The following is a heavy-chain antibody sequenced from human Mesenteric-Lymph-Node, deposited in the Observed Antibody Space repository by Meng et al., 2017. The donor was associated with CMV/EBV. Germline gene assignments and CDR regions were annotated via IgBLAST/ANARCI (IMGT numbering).Heavy chain of an antibody. CDR1: GSTFSSHA. D-gene: IGHD7-27*01. V-gene: IGHV3-23*01. CDR3: AKDWHWGTPYYGMNV. J-gene: IGHJ6*02. CDR2: ISGSGGST. Sequence: GGFLRPSCAAAGSTFSSHAMSGVRQVPGEGWEWVAAISGSGGSTYYADSVKGRFTISRDNSKNTLYLQMNSLRAEDTAVYYCAKDWHWGTPYYGMNVWGQGTTVTVSS.